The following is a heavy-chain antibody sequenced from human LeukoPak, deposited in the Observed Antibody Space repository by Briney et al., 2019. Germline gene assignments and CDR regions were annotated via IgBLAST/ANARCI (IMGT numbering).Heavy chain of an antibody. V-gene: IGHV3-9*01. Sequence: PGRSLRLSCAASGFTFDDYAMHWVRQAPGKGLEWVSGISCNSGSIGYADSVKGRFTISRDNAKNSLYLQMNSLRAEDTALYYCAKDPRYYGSGSPYYFDYWGQGTLVTVSS. D-gene: IGHD3-10*01. CDR3: AKDPRYYGSGSPYYFDY. CDR1: GFTFDDYA. J-gene: IGHJ4*02. CDR2: ISCNSGSI.